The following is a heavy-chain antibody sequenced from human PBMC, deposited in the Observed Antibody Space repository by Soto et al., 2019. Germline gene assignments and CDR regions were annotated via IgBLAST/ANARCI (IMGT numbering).Heavy chain of an antibody. J-gene: IGHJ4*02. Sequence: EVQLVESGGGLVQPGGSLRLSCAASGFTFSRYSMNWVRQAPGKGLEWVSYISSSSSTIYYADSVKGRFTISRDNAKNSLYLQMNSLRDEDTAVYYCAGDVGYCSGGSCYHPDYWGQGTLVTVSS. V-gene: IGHV3-48*02. CDR3: AGDVGYCSGGSCYHPDY. CDR1: GFTFSRYS. CDR2: ISSSSSTI. D-gene: IGHD2-15*01.